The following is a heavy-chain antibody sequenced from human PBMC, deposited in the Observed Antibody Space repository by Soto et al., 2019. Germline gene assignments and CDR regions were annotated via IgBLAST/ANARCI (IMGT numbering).Heavy chain of an antibody. Sequence: NPSETLSLTCAVSGGSISSSNWWIWVRQPPGTGLEWICEIYHSGSTNYNLSLKSRVTISVDKSKIQFSLKLSSVTAADTAVYYCARGEWGDLQAYYGMDVWGQGTKVTVSS. V-gene: IGHV4-4*02. D-gene: IGHD2-21*02. J-gene: IGHJ6*01. CDR1: GGSISSSNW. CDR3: ARGEWGDLQAYYGMDV. CDR2: IYHSGST.